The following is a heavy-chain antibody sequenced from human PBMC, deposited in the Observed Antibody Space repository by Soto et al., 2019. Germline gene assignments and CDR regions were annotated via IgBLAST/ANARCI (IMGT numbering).Heavy chain of an antibody. CDR2: INHSGST. D-gene: IGHD2-15*01. J-gene: IGHJ5*02. CDR3: ARGFRFCSGGSCYSGWFDP. CDR1: GGSFSGYC. V-gene: IGHV4-34*01. Sequence: QVQLQQWGAGLLKPSETLSLTCVVYGGSFSGYCWSWIRQPPGKGLEWIGEINHSGSTNYNPSLKSRVTISVDTSKNQFSLKLSSVPAADTAVYYCARGFRFCSGGSCYSGWFDPWDQGTLVTVSS.